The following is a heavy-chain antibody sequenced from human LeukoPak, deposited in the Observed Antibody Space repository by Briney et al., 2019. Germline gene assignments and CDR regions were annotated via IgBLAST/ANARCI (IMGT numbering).Heavy chain of an antibody. CDR1: GYTFTSYY. J-gene: IGHJ3*02. CDR2: INPSGGST. D-gene: IGHD1-26*01. Sequence: ASVKVSCKASGYTFTSYYMHWVRQAPGQGLEWMGIINPSGGSTSYAQKFQGRVTMTRDTSTSTVYMELSSLRSEDTAVYYCARDLMPVGAKPDAFDIWGQGTMVTVSS. CDR3: ARDLMPVGAKPDAFDI. V-gene: IGHV1-46*01.